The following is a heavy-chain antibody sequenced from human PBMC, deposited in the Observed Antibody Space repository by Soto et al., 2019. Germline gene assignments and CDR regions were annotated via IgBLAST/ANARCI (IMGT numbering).Heavy chain of an antibody. CDR1: GFTFNTYG. Sequence: GGSLRLSCAASGFTFNTYGMHWVRQAPGKGLEWVAVIWYDGSLKYYADSVKGRFTISRDNSKNTLYLQINSLRAEDTAVYYCARARGYTYGPPTYWGQGTLVTVSS. CDR2: IWYDGSLK. J-gene: IGHJ4*02. D-gene: IGHD5-18*01. CDR3: ARARGYTYGPPTY. V-gene: IGHV3-33*01.